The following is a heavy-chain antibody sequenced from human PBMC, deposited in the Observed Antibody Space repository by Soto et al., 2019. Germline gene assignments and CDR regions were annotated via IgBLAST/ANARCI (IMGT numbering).Heavy chain of an antibody. CDR3: ARDRYYYDSSGYYPQWYYYGMDV. J-gene: IGHJ6*02. CDR1: GGSISSSSYY. Sequence: NPSETLSLTCTVSGGSISSSSYYWGWIRQPPGKGLEWIGTIYYSGSTYYNPSLKSRVTISVDTSKDQFSLKLSSVPATDTAVYYCARDRYYYDSSGYYPQWYYYGMDVWGQGTTVTVSS. V-gene: IGHV4-39*02. D-gene: IGHD3-22*01. CDR2: IYYSGST.